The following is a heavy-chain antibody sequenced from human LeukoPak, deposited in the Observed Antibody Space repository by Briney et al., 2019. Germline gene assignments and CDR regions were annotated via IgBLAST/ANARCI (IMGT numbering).Heavy chain of an antibody. Sequence: SETLSLTCTVSGDSISSYYWSWIRQPAGKGLEWIGRIYTSGSTNYNPSLKSRVTMSVDTSKNQFSLKLSSVTAAGTAVYYCARDTIATRRMDVWGKGITVTVSS. D-gene: IGHD6-6*01. CDR3: ARDTIATRRMDV. CDR2: IYTSGST. J-gene: IGHJ6*04. V-gene: IGHV4-4*07. CDR1: GDSISSYY.